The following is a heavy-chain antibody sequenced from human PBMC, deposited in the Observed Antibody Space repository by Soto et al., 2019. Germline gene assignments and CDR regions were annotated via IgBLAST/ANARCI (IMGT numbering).Heavy chain of an antibody. CDR2: IYYSGST. J-gene: IGHJ3*02. CDR1: GGSISSYY. D-gene: IGHD6-19*01. Sequence: ETLSLTCTVSGGSISSYYWSWIRQPPGKGLEWIGYIYYSGSTNYNPSLKSRVTISVDTSKNQFSLKLSSVTAADTAVYYCATTSSNLYSSGWYPDAFDIWGQGTMVTVSS. CDR3: ATTSSNLYSSGWYPDAFDI. V-gene: IGHV4-59*08.